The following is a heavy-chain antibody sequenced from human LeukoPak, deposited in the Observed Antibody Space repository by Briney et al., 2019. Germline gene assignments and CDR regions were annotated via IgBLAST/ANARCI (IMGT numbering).Heavy chain of an antibody. Sequence: SETLSLTCSVSGYSISSGHYWGWIRQPPGKGLEWIGSIYHSGPTYYNPSLKSRVIISVDTSKNHFSLTLSSETAADTAVYYCARDVDRFDYWGQGTLVTVSS. J-gene: IGHJ4*02. V-gene: IGHV4-38-2*02. D-gene: IGHD2-21*01. CDR3: ARDVDRFDY. CDR2: IYHSGPT. CDR1: GYSISSGHY.